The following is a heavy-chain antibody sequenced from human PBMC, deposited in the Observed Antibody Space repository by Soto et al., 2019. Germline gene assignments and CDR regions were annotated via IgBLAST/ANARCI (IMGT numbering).Heavy chain of an antibody. CDR3: ARDLLRVVIANWFDP. CDR2: INPSGGST. D-gene: IGHD3-3*01. J-gene: IGHJ5*02. Sequence: ASVKVSCKASRYTFTSYYMHWVRQAPGQGLEWMGIINPSGGSTSYAQKFQGRVTMTRDTSTSTVYMELSSLRSEDTAVYYCARDLLRVVIANWFDPWGQGTLVTVSS. CDR1: RYTFTSYY. V-gene: IGHV1-46*01.